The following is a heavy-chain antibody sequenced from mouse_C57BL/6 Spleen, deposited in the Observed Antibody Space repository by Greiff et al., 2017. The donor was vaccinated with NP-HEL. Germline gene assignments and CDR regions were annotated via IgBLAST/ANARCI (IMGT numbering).Heavy chain of an antibody. J-gene: IGHJ4*01. CDR2: IDPANGNT. CDR1: GFNIKNTY. V-gene: IGHV14-3*01. CDR3: ARGYYSNYGAYAMDD. D-gene: IGHD2-5*01. Sequence: VQLKQSVAELVRPGASVKLSCTASGFNIKNTYMHWVKQRPEQGLEWIGRIDPANGNTKYAPKFQGKATITADTSSNTAYLQLSSLTSEDTAIYYCARGYYSNYGAYAMDDWGQGTSVTVSS.